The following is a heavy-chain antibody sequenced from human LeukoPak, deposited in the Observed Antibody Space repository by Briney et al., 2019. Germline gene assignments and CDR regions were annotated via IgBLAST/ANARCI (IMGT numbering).Heavy chain of an antibody. Sequence: GGSLRLSCAASGFTFRSYVMSWVRLAPGKGLEWVSGLNTDGAWIYYADSVKGRFTISRDNSENTSYLQMNSLRVEDTAIYYCAKSTAPCSRGSCYSALESWGQGTLVTVSS. D-gene: IGHD2-15*01. CDR3: AKSTAPCSRGSCYSALES. CDR2: LNTDGAWI. CDR1: GFTFRSYV. J-gene: IGHJ4*02. V-gene: IGHV3-23*01.